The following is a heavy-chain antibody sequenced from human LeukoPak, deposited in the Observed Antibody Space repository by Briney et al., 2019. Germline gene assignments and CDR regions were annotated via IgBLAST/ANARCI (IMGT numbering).Heavy chain of an antibody. J-gene: IGHJ3*02. D-gene: IGHD4-17*01. V-gene: IGHV4-59*11. CDR2: ISYIGST. CDR3: ARDLVTVTKGFDI. Sequence: PSETLSLTCAVSDDSFSSHYWTWIRQPPGKGLEWIGYISYIGSTNYNPSLKSRVTISIDTSKNQFSLQLSSVTAADTAAYYCARDLVTVTKGFDIWGQGTMVSVSS. CDR1: DDSFSSHY.